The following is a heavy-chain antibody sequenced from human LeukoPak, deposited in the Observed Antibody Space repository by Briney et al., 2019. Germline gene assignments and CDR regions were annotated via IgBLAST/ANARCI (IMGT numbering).Heavy chain of an antibody. CDR2: ISGSGGNT. D-gene: IGHD4-11*01. V-gene: IGHV3-23*01. CDR3: AKATVTTFADYFDY. Sequence: GGSLRLSCAASGFTFSSYAMSWVRQVPGKGLEWVSGISGSGGNTHSADSVKGRFTISRDNSKNTLYLQMNGLRAEDTAVYYCAKATVTTFADYFDYWGQGTLVTVSS. CDR1: GFTFSSYA. J-gene: IGHJ4*02.